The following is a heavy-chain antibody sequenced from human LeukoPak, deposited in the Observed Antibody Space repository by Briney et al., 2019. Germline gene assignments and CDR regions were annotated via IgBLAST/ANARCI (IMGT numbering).Heavy chain of an antibody. Sequence: SVKVSCKASGYTFTSYYMHWVRQAPGQGLEWMGGIIPIFGTANYAQKFQGRVTITADESTSTAYMELSSLRSEDTAVYYCATYDFWSGYYPDYWGQGTLVTVSS. J-gene: IGHJ4*02. CDR3: ATYDFWSGYYPDY. V-gene: IGHV1-69*13. CDR1: GYTFTSYY. CDR2: IIPIFGTA. D-gene: IGHD3-3*01.